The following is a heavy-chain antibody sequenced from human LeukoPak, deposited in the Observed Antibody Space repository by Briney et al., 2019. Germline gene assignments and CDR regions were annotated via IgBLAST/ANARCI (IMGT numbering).Heavy chain of an antibody. CDR1: RYSISSGYY. J-gene: IGHJ5*02. V-gene: IGHV4-38-2*01. D-gene: IGHD1-26*01. Sequence: SSETLSLTCAVSRYSISSGYYWGWIRPPPGKGLEWIGSIYYSGSTYYNPSLKSRVTISVDTSKNQFSLKLSSVTAADTAVYYCARSRVGLFWFDPWGQGTLVTVSS. CDR2: IYYSGST. CDR3: ARSRVGLFWFDP.